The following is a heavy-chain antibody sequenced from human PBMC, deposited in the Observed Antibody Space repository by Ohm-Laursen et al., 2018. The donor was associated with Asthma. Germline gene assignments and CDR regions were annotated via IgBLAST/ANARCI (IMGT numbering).Heavy chain of an antibody. CDR3: AWVAATPDAFDI. Sequence: SLRLSCSASGFTFSSYSMNWVRQAPGKGLEWVSSISSSSSYIYYADSVKGRFTISRDNAENSLYLQMNSLRAEDTAVCYCAWVAATPDAFDIWGQGTMVTVSS. V-gene: IGHV3-21*01. J-gene: IGHJ3*02. CDR2: ISSSSSYI. CDR1: GFTFSSYS. D-gene: IGHD2-15*01.